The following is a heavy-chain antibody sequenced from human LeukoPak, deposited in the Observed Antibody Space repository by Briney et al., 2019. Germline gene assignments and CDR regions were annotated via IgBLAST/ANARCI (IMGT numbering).Heavy chain of an antibody. J-gene: IGHJ4*02. CDR2: IWYDGSNK. CDR1: GFTFSSYG. V-gene: IGHV3-33*06. CDR3: AKVRYSSGWDYFDY. D-gene: IGHD6-19*01. Sequence: PGGSLRLSCAASGFTFSSYGMHWVRQAPGKGLEWVAVIWYDGSNKYYADSVKGRFTISRDNSKNTLYLQMNSLRAEDTAVYYCAKVRYSSGWDYFDYWGQGTLVTVSS.